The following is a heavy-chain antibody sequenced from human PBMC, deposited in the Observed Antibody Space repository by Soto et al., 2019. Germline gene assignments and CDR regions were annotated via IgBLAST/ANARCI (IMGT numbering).Heavy chain of an antibody. D-gene: IGHD3-3*02. V-gene: IGHV1-69*12. CDR1: GGTFSNYA. CDR3: ARIRLANNYYCAGMAV. Sequence: QVQLVQSGAEVKRPGSSVRVSCKASGGTFSNYAISWVRQAPGQGLEWMGGIIPMFGRVNYAQKFQGRGTITADESTGTAYMDLSSLRSEDTAIYYCARIRLANNYYCAGMAVWGQGTTVTVSS. CDR2: IIPMFGRV. J-gene: IGHJ6*02.